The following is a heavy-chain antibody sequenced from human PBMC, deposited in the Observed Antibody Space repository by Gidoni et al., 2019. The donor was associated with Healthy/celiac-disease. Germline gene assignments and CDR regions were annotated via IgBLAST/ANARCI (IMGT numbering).Heavy chain of an antibody. J-gene: IGHJ6*02. CDR3: ARGVGAAAGYYYYYYGMDV. V-gene: IGHV4-34*01. D-gene: IGHD6-13*01. Sequence: QVQLQQWGEGLLKPSENLSLTCAVYGGSFSGYYWSWIRQPPGKGMEWIGEINHSGRTNYNPSLKCRVTISVDTSKNQFSLKLSSVTAADTAVYYCARGVGAAAGYYYYYYGMDVWGQGTTVTVSS. CDR1: GGSFSGYY. CDR2: INHSGRT.